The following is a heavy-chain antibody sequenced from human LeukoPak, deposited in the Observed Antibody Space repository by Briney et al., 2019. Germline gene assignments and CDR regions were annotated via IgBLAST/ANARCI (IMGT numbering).Heavy chain of an antibody. CDR1: GFTFSSYS. CDR2: ISSSSSTI. Sequence: GGSLRLSCAASGFTFSSYSMNWVRQAPGKGLEWVSYISSSSSTIYYADSVKGRFTISRDNAKNSLYLQMNSLRAEDTAVYYCARDMGRYPSSFDYWGQGTLVTVSS. V-gene: IGHV3-48*01. D-gene: IGHD1-26*01. J-gene: IGHJ4*02. CDR3: ARDMGRYPSSFDY.